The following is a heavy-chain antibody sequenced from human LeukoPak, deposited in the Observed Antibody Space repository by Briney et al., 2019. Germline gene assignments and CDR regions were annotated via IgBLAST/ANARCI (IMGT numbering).Heavy chain of an antibody. CDR1: AGSISSYY. J-gene: IGHJ3*02. D-gene: IGHD5-12*01. CDR3: ARGYSGYGYDAFDM. Sequence: SETLSLTCTVSAGSISSYYWSWIRQPPVKGLEWIGYIYYGGSTNYNPSLKSRVTISVDTSKNQFSLKLRSVTAADTAVYYCARGYSGYGYDAFDMWGQGTMVTVSS. CDR2: IYYGGST. V-gene: IGHV4-59*01.